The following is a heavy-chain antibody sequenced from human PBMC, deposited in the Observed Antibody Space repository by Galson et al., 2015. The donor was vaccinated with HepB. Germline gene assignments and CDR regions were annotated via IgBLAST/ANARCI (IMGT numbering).Heavy chain of an antibody. J-gene: IGHJ5*02. V-gene: IGHV5-51*03. CDR3: ARSQEDLAYCGGDCYQGWFDP. CDR1: GYSFTSYW. D-gene: IGHD2-21*02. Sequence: QSGAEVKKPGESLKISCKGSGYSFTSYWIGWVRQMPGKGLEWMGIIYPGDSDTRYSPSFQGQVTISADKSISTAYLQWSSLKASDTAMYYCARSQEDLAYCGGDCYQGWFDPWGQGTLVTVSS. CDR2: IYPGDSDT.